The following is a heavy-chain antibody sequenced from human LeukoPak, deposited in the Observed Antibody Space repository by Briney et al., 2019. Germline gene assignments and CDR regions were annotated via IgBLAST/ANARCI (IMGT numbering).Heavy chain of an antibody. J-gene: IGHJ4*02. D-gene: IGHD3-22*01. CDR1: GFTFSSYA. Sequence: GSLRLSCAASGFTFSSYAMSWVRQAPGKGLEWVSAISGSGGSTYYADSVKGRFTISRDNSKNTLYLQMNSLRAEDTAVYYCAKIQDSSGYGDIYYFDYWGQGTLVTVSS. CDR2: ISGSGGST. V-gene: IGHV3-23*01. CDR3: AKIQDSSGYGDIYYFDY.